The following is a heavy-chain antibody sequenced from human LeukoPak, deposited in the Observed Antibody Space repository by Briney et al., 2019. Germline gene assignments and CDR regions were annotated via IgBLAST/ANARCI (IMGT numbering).Heavy chain of an antibody. Sequence: SETLSLTCTVSGGSISSGDYHWNWIRQPPGRGLEWIGYISYSGNTYYNPSLKSRVTISVDTSKNQFPLKLSSVTAADTAVYYCASAYSSSGYNWFDPWGQGTLVTVSS. CDR1: GGSISSGDYH. CDR3: ASAYSSSGYNWFDP. CDR2: ISYSGNT. V-gene: IGHV4-30-4*02. D-gene: IGHD6-13*01. J-gene: IGHJ5*02.